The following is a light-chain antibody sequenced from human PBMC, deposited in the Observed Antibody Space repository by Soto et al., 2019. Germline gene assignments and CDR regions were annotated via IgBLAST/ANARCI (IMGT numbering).Light chain of an antibody. V-gene: IGKV1-5*03. CDR2: KAS. CDR3: QPHNDYLYT. CDR1: QNIDYY. Sequence: DVQMTQSPSTLSASVGDTVTITCRASQNIDYYLAWYQQKPGKAPKLLIYKASSLESGVPSRFSGSGFGTEFTLSISSLQPDDFATYFCQPHNDYLYTFGQGTELEIK. J-gene: IGKJ2*01.